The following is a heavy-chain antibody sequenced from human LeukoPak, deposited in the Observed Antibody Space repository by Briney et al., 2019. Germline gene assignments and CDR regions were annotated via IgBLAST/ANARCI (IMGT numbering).Heavy chain of an antibody. CDR1: GYSISSGYY. V-gene: IGHV4-38-2*02. D-gene: IGHD4-23*01. J-gene: IGHJ4*02. CDR3: ARDLTVVTPTTIIPAVPFDY. Sequence: KPSETLSLTCTVSGYSISSGYYWGWIRQPPGKGLEWIGSIYHSGSTYYNPSLKSRVTISVDTSNNQFSLKLSSVTAADTAVYYCARDLTVVTPTTIIPAVPFDYWGQGTLVTVSS. CDR2: IYHSGST.